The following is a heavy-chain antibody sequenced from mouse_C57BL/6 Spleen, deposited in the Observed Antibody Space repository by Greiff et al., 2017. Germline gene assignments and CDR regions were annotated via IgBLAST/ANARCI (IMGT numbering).Heavy chain of an antibody. D-gene: IGHD2-4*01. V-gene: IGHV1-26*01. CDR2: INPNNGGT. Sequence: EVQLHQSGPELVKPGASVKISCKASGYTFTDYYMNWVKQSHGKSLEWIGDINPNNGGTSYNQKFKGKATLTVDKSSSTAYMELRSLTSEDSAVYYCARLMRGYDSYYAMDYWGQGTSVTVSS. J-gene: IGHJ4*01. CDR3: ARLMRGYDSYYAMDY. CDR1: GYTFTDYY.